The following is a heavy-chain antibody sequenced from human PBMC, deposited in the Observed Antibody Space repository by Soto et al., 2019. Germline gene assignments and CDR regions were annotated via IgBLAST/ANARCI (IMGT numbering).Heavy chain of an antibody. CDR3: ALALGPTTGLDY. CDR1: GASTVSHYH. J-gene: IGHJ4*02. V-gene: IGHV4-31*02. Sequence: QVQLQESGPGLVKPSQTLSLTCSVSGASTVSHYHWTWIRQHPGKGLEWKGYILNSGTTFYNPSLSSRLSISMDTSGNHFSLELRSVTAADTAVYYCALALGPTTGLDYWGQGTLVTVSS. CDR2: ILNSGTT. D-gene: IGHD1-26*01.